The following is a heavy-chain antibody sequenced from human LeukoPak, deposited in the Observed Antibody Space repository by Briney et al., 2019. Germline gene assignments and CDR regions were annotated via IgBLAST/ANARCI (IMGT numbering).Heavy chain of an antibody. CDR3: ARDGYYYESSGYCEY. J-gene: IGHJ4*02. CDR2: ISSSSSYI. Sequence: PGRSLRLSCAASGFTFSSYSMNWVRQAPGKGLEWVSSISSSSSYIYYADSVKGRFTISRDNAKNSLYLQTNSLRAEDTAVYYCARDGYYYESSGYCEYWGQGTLVTVSS. V-gene: IGHV3-21*01. D-gene: IGHD3-22*01. CDR1: GFTFSSYS.